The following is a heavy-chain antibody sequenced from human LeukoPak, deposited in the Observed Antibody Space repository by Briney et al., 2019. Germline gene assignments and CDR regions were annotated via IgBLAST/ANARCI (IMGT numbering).Heavy chain of an antibody. CDR3: ARVNPVTGNFDY. Sequence: SETLSLTCTVSGGSISSYYWSWIRQPAGKGLKWIGRIYTSGSTNYNPSLKSRVTMSVDTSKNQFSLKLSSVTAADTAVYYCARVNPVTGNFDYWGQGTLVTVSS. D-gene: IGHD3-10*01. J-gene: IGHJ4*02. V-gene: IGHV4-4*07. CDR2: IYTSGST. CDR1: GGSISSYY.